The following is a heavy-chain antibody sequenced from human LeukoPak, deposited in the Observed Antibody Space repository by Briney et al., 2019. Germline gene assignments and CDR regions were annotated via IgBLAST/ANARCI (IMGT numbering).Heavy chain of an antibody. CDR2: IYPGDSDT. CDR3: ARLADDYVWGSYRTVGYFDY. V-gene: IGHV5-51*01. Sequence: GESLKISCKGSGYSFTSYWIGWVRQMPGKGLEWMGIIYPGDSDTRYSPSFQGQVTISADKSISTAYLQWSSLKASDTAMYYCARLADDYVWGSYRTVGYFDYWGQGTLVTVPS. J-gene: IGHJ4*02. D-gene: IGHD3-16*02. CDR1: GYSFTSYW.